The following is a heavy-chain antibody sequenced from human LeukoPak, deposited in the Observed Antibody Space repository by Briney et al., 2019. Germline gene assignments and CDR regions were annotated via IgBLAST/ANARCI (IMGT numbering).Heavy chain of an antibody. J-gene: IGHJ3*02. CDR3: ARGGFLEWLGAFDI. Sequence: PSETLSLTCAVYGGSFSGYCWSWIRQPPGKGLEWIGEINHSGSTNYNPSLKSRVTISVDTSKNQFSLKLSSVTAADTAVYYCARGGFLEWLGAFDIWGQGTMVTVSS. CDR1: GGSFSGYC. CDR2: INHSGST. D-gene: IGHD3-3*01. V-gene: IGHV4-34*01.